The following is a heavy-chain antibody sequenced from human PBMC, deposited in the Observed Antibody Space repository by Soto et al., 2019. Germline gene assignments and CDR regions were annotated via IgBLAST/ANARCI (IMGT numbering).Heavy chain of an antibody. V-gene: IGHV1-18*04. CDR2: INPDNSHT. J-gene: IGHJ4*02. CDR3: ARGSSGISY. Sequence: ASVKISCKASGYTFTHYGISWWRQAPGQGPEWMGWINPDNSHTKFEQRFQGRVTMTTDTSTTTAYMDLRLLTSDDTAVYYCARGSSGISYWGQGTLVTVSS. CDR1: GYTFTHYG.